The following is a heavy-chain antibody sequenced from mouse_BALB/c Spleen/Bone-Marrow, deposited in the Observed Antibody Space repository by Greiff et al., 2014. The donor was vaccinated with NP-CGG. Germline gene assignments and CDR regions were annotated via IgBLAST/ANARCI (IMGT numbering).Heavy chain of an antibody. CDR1: GFSLTSYG. V-gene: IGHV2-9*02. CDR2: IWAGGNT. J-gene: IGHJ2*01. D-gene: IGHD6-1*01. CDR3: ASNPYFDY. Sequence: QVQLQQSGPGLVAPSQSLSITCTVSGFSLTSYGVHWVRQPPGKGLEWLGVIWAGGNTNENAGLRSRMSNNKDNTKSQVFLKMNSLQTDDTAMYYCASNPYFDYWGQGTTLTVSS.